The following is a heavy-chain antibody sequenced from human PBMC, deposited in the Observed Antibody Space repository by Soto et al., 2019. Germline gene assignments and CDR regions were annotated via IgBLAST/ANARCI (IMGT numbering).Heavy chain of an antibody. CDR3: AKDLAPMIVVPKYYFDY. CDR1: GFTFSSYG. CDR2: ISYDGSNK. Sequence: QVQLVESGGGVVQPGRSLRLSCAASGFTFSSYGMHWVRQAPGKGLEWVAVISYDGSNKYYADSVKGRFTISRDNSKNTLYLQMNSLRAEDTAVYYCAKDLAPMIVVPKYYFDYWGQGTLVTVSS. J-gene: IGHJ4*02. D-gene: IGHD3-22*01. V-gene: IGHV3-30*18.